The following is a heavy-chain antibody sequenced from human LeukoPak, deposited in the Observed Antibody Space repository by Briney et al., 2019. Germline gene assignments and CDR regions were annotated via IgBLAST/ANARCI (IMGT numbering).Heavy chain of an antibody. CDR3: ARDSTGYSYY. D-gene: IGHD3-22*01. J-gene: IGHJ4*02. CDR2: ITANDVTT. V-gene: IGHV3-23*01. CDR1: GFPLRSFA. Sequence: GGSLRLSCVASGFPLRSFALRWVRQAPGKGLEWVSVITANDVTTDYADSVKGRFTISTDSSKNTLYLQMNSLRAEDTAVYYCARDSTGYSYYWGQGTRVTVSS.